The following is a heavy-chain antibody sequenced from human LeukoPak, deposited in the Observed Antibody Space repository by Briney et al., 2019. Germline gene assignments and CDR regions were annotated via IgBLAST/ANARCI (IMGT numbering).Heavy chain of an antibody. CDR3: AREFDYYGSGSYRRFDY. V-gene: IGHV3-48*03. D-gene: IGHD3-10*01. CDR2: ISSSGSTI. J-gene: IGHJ4*02. Sequence: GGSLRLSCAASGLTFSNYEMNWVRQAPGKGLEWVSYISSSGSTIYYPDSVKGRFTISGDNAKNSLYLQMNSLRAEDTAVYYCAREFDYYGSGSYRRFDYWGQGTLVTVSS. CDR1: GLTFSNYE.